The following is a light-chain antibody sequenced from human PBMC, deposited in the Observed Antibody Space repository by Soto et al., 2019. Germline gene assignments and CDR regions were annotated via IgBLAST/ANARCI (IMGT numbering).Light chain of an antibody. CDR2: AAS. CDR3: QQSYSTLSYT. CDR1: QSISSY. V-gene: IGKV1-39*01. J-gene: IGKJ2*01. Sequence: DIQMTQSPSSLSASVGDRVTITCRASQSISSYLNWYQQKPETAPKLLIYAASSLQSGVPSRFSGSGSGTDFTLTISSLQPEDFATYYCQQSYSTLSYTFGQGTKLEIK.